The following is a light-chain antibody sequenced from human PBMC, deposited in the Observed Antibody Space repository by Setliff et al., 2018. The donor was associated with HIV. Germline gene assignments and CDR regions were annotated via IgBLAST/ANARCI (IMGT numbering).Light chain of an antibody. V-gene: IGLV1-44*01. CDR3: ATWDASLSGYV. CDR2: TNT. CDR1: SSNIGSYN. Sequence: QSALTQPPSVSGTPGQRVTISCSGSSSNIGSYNVNWYQQLPGAAPKLLIYTNTQRPSGVPDRFSGSRSGTSASLAISGLQSEDEADYYCATWDASLSGYVFGSGTKVTVL. J-gene: IGLJ1*01.